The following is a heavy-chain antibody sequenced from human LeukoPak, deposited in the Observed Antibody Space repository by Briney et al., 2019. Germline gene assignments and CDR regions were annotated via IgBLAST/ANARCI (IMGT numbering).Heavy chain of an antibody. CDR2: ISYDGTNK. CDR3: VRAGYCSSTSCYRPPDY. Sequence: GGSLRLSCAASGFTFSNYAMHWVRQAPGKGLEWVAVISYDGTNKYYADSVKGRFTMSRDNSKNTLYLQMNSLRAEDTAVYYCVRAGYCSSTSCYRPPDYWGQGTLVTVSS. D-gene: IGHD2-2*01. J-gene: IGHJ4*02. V-gene: IGHV3-30-3*01. CDR1: GFTFSNYA.